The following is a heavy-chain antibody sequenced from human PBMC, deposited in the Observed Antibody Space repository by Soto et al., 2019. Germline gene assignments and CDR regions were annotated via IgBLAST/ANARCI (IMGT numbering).Heavy chain of an antibody. V-gene: IGHV1-18*01. Sequence: QVHLVQSGADVKKPGASVKVSFQASGYAFTTYGITWVRQAPGQGLEWMGWISARNGNTNYAQKLQGRVTVTRDTSTSTAYMELMSLRSDDTAVYYWARGRYGDYWGQGDLVPVSP. CDR2: ISARNGNT. D-gene: IGHD1-1*01. J-gene: IGHJ4*02. CDR1: GYAFTTYG. CDR3: ARGRYGDY.